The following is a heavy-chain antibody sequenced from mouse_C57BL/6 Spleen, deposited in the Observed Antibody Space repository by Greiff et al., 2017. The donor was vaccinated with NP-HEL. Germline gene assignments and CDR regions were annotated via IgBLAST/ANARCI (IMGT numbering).Heavy chain of an antibody. V-gene: IGHV5-12*01. D-gene: IGHD2-4*01. J-gene: IGHJ3*01. CDR3: ARNYDYDEAWFAY. CDR2: ISNGGGST. Sequence: EVQVVESGGGLVQPGGSLKLSCAASGFTFSDYYMYWVRQTPEKRLEWVAYISNGGGSTYYPDTVKGRFTISRDNAKNTLYLQMSRLKSEDTAMYYCARNYDYDEAWFAYWGQGTLVTVSA. CDR1: GFTFSDYY.